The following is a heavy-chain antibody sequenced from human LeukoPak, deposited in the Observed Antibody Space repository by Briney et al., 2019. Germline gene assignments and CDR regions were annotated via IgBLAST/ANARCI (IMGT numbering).Heavy chain of an antibody. Sequence: PQRMSPASPLDTPSLSSSSYYWDWILQPPWKGLEWFGRIFVTRGTYYNPSAKTRGTITLETSKTTCTLKLSSLSAAETVVYYCARLSDEYRSCFLSSYYYYYNMDVWGKGTPVTASS. J-gene: IGHJ6*03. D-gene: IGHD6-6*01. V-gene: IGHV4-39*01. CDR3: ARLSDEYRSCFLSSYYYYYNMDV. CDR2: IFVTRGT. CDR1: TPSLSSSSYY.